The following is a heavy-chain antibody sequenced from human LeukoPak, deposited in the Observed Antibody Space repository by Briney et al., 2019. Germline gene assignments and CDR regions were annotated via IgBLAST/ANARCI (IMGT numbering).Heavy chain of an antibody. J-gene: IGHJ6*03. CDR3: ARLPREGPLSRQYYMDV. CDR1: GGSISSSSYY. V-gene: IGHV4-39*01. Sequence: PSETLSLTCTVSGGSISSSSYYWGWIRQPPGKGLEWIGSIYYSGSTYYNPSLKSRVTISVDTSKNQFSLKLSSVTAADTAVYYCARLPREGPLSRQYYMDVWGKGTTVTVSS. CDR2: IYYSGST.